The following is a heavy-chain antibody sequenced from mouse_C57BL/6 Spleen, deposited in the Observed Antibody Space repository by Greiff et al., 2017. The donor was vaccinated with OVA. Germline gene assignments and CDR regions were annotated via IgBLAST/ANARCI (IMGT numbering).Heavy chain of an antibody. CDR3: ARDYYGSSFDY. CDR2: IYPSDSET. CDR1: GYTFTSYW. D-gene: IGHD1-1*01. J-gene: IGHJ2*01. V-gene: IGHV1-61*01. Sequence: QVQLQQPGAELVRPGSSVKLSCKASGYTFTSYWMDWVKQRPGQGLEWIGNIYPSDSETHYNQKFKDKATLTVDKSSSTAYMQLSSLTSEDSAVYYCARDYYGSSFDYWGKGTTLTVSS.